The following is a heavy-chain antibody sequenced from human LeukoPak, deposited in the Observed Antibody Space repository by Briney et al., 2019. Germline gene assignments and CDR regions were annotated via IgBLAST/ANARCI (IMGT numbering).Heavy chain of an antibody. J-gene: IGHJ6*02. D-gene: IGHD3-9*01. CDR3: AKDRPQPRITMFWTSYGMDV. Sequence: GGSLRLSCAASGFTFSSYAMSWVRQAPGKGLEWVSAISGSGGSTYYADSVKGRFTISRDNSKNTLYLQMNSLRAEDTAVYYCAKDRPQPRITMFWTSYGMDVWGQGTTVTVSS. CDR2: ISGSGGST. V-gene: IGHV3-23*01. CDR1: GFTFSSYA.